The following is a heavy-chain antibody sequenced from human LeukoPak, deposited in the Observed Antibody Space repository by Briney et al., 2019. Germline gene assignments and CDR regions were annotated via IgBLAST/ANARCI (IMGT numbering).Heavy chain of an antibody. J-gene: IGHJ4*02. V-gene: IGHV5-51*01. D-gene: IGHD3/OR15-3a*01. CDR1: GYRFTGYW. Sequence: GESLKISCQGSGYRFTGYWIAWVRQMPGKGLEWMGIIYPGDSDTRYSPSFQGQVTISVDKSISTAYLQWSSLKASDTAMYYCARGLAQHSNYFFDYWGQGTLVTVSS. CDR2: IYPGDSDT. CDR3: ARGLAQHSNYFFDY.